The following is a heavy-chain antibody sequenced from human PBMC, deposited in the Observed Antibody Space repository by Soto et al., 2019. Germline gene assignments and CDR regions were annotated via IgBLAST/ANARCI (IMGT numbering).Heavy chain of an antibody. J-gene: IGHJ6*02. CDR3: ARDRNYYYGMDV. V-gene: IGHV3-21*01. CDR1: GFTFSSYS. Sequence: GGSLRLSCAASGFTFSSYSMNWVRQAPGKGLEWVSSISSSSSYIYYADSVKGRFTISRDNAKNSLYLQMNSLRAEDTAVYYCARDRNYYYGMDVWGQGTTVTVSS. CDR2: ISSSSSYI.